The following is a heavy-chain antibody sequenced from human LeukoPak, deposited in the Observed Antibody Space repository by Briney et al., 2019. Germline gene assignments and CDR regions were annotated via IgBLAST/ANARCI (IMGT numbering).Heavy chain of an antibody. CDR2: ISSSSSTI. CDR1: GFTFSSYS. J-gene: IGHJ3*02. D-gene: IGHD2-2*01. V-gene: IGHV3-48*01. Sequence: PGGSLRLSCAASGFTFSSYSMNRVRQAPGKGLEWVSYISSSSSTINYAHSVKGRFTISRDNAKNSLYLQMNSLRAEDTAVYYCARVPRYCSSTSCPPDAFDIWGQGTMVTVSS. CDR3: ARVPRYCSSTSCPPDAFDI.